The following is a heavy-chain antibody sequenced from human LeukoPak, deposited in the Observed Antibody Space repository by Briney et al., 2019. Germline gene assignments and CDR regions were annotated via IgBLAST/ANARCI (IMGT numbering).Heavy chain of an antibody. Sequence: ASVKVSCKASGYTFTSYYVHWVRQAPGQGLEWMGIINPSGGSTSYAQKFQGRVTMTRDTSTSTVYMELSSLRSEDTAVYYCARAVPVGSMVRGDPGLDYWGQGTLVTVSS. V-gene: IGHV1-46*01. CDR1: GYTFTSYY. J-gene: IGHJ4*02. CDR3: ARAVPVGSMVRGDPGLDY. CDR2: INPSGGST. D-gene: IGHD3-10*01.